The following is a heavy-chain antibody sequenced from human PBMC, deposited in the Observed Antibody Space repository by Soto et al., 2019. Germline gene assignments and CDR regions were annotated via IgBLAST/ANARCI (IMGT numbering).Heavy chain of an antibody. CDR1: GYSFTSYG. J-gene: IGHJ4*02. CDR3: ARVRGYCSGGSCYVDY. V-gene: IGHV1-18*01. CDR2: ISAYNGNT. Sequence: ASVKVSCKASGYSFTSYGISWIRQAPGQGLEWMGWISAYNGNTNYAQKLQGRVTMTTDTSTSTAYMELRSLRSDDTAVHYCARVRGYCSGGSCYVDYWGPGTLVTVS. D-gene: IGHD2-15*01.